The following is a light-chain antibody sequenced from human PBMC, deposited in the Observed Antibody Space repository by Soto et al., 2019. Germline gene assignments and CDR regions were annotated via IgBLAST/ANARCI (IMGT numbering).Light chain of an antibody. CDR3: QQYDNLPLT. CDR1: QDASSN. Sequence: EIQITQSPSPVSLCLLDIATLSCRASQDASSNLTWYQQKPGQAPKLLIHDASNLATGVPSRFSGSGSGTDFTLTISSLQPEDIATYYCQQYDNLPLTFGGGTKVDIK. CDR2: DAS. V-gene: IGKV1-33*01. J-gene: IGKJ4*01.